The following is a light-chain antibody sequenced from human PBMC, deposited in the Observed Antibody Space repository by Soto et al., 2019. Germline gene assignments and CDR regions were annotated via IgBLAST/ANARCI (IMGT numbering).Light chain of an antibody. J-gene: IGKJ1*01. CDR1: QTITGSY. CDR2: GAS. CDR3: QQYGSSPRT. Sequence: EIVLTQSPGILSLSPGERATLSCRASQTITGSYLAWYQQKPGQAPRLLIYGASIRATGIPDRFSGSGSGTGFTLTISRLEPEDFAVYYCQQYGSSPRTFGQGTKVESK. V-gene: IGKV3-20*01.